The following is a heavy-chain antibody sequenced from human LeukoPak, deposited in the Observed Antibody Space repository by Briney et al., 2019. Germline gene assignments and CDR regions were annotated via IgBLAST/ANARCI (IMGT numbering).Heavy chain of an antibody. Sequence: GGSLRLSCAASGFIVSSNYMRWVRQAPGKGLEWVSVISSGGNTFYADSVKGRFTISRDNSKNTVFLQMNSLRAEDTAVYYCAKEVRGYYFDYWGQGTLVTVSS. CDR3: AKEVRGYYFDY. D-gene: IGHD3-22*01. V-gene: IGHV3-53*01. CDR2: ISSGGNT. CDR1: GFIVSSNY. J-gene: IGHJ4*02.